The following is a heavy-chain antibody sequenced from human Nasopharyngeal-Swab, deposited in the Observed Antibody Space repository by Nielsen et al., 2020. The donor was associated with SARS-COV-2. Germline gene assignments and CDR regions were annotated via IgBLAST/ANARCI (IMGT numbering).Heavy chain of an antibody. CDR1: GFTFDDYT. CDR3: AKDSSGWYGALDI. Sequence: GGSLRLSWAASGFTFDDYTMHWVRQAPGKGLEWVSLISWDGGSTYYADSVKGRFAISRDNAKNSLYLQMNSLRAEDTALYYCAKDSSGWYGALDIWGQGTMVTVSS. CDR2: ISWDGGST. J-gene: IGHJ3*02. D-gene: IGHD6-19*01. V-gene: IGHV3-43*01.